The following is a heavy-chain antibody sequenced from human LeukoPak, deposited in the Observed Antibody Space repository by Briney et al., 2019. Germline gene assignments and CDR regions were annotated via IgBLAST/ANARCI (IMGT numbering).Heavy chain of an antibody. CDR3: ARAKGDAFDI. CDR1: GGSISSGSYY. CDR2: IYYSGST. J-gene: IGHJ3*02. V-gene: IGHV4-31*03. Sequence: PSETLSLTCTVSGGSISSGSYYWNWIRQHPGKGLEWIGYIYYSGSTYYNPSLKSRVTISVDTSKNQFSLKLSSVTAADTAVYYCARAKGDAFDIWGQGTMVTVSS.